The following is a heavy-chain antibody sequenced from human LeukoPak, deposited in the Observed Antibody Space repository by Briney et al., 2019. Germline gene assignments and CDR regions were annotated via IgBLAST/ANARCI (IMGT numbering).Heavy chain of an antibody. V-gene: IGHV4-34*01. CDR2: INHSGST. Sequence: SETLSLTCAVYGGSFSGYYWSWIRQPPGKGLEWIGEINHSGSTNYNPSLKSRVTISVDTSIAQFSLQLASVTAADTAVYYCASQTSRGGYNFGDSNYFDYWGQGTLVTVSS. D-gene: IGHD5-24*01. J-gene: IGHJ4*02. CDR3: ASQTSRGGYNFGDSNYFDY. CDR1: GGSFSGYY.